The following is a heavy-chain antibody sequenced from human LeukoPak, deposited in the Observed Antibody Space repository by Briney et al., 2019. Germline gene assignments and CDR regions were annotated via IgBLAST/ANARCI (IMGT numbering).Heavy chain of an antibody. D-gene: IGHD2-21*01. CDR1: GFTFSDYY. Sequence: GGSLRLSCAASGFTFSDYYMNWIRQAPGKGLEWVSYISSSGSTIYYADSVKGRFTISRDNAMNSLYLQMNSLRAEDTAVYYCARSAYSYNWFDPWGQGTLVTVSS. CDR2: ISSSGSTI. J-gene: IGHJ5*02. CDR3: ARSAYSYNWFDP. V-gene: IGHV3-11*04.